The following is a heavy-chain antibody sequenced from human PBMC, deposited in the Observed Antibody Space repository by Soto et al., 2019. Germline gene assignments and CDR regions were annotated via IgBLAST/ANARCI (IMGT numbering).Heavy chain of an antibody. D-gene: IGHD2-2*01. CDR3: ARDGDPHQLPHDY. CDR2: IKQDGSEK. Sequence: EVQLVESGGDLVQPGGSLRLSCAASGFTFRIYWMSWVRQAPGKGLEWVANIKQDGSEKYYVDSVKGRFTISRDNAKNSLYLKMNSLRAEDTAVYYCARDGDPHQLPHDYWGQGTLVTVSS. V-gene: IGHV3-7*01. CDR1: GFTFRIYW. J-gene: IGHJ4*02.